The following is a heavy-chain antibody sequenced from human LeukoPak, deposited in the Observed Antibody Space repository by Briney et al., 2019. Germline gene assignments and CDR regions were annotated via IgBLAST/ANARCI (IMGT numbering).Heavy chain of an antibody. J-gene: IGHJ4*02. CDR2: TKEDGSEK. CDR1: GFSVSTSW. Sequence: GGSLRLSCAASGFSVSTSWMSWVRQAPGKGVEWVANTKEDGSEKHYVDSVKGRFTISRDNAKNSLYLQMNSLRAEDTAVYYCARDRPYGSYDYWGQGSLITVSS. V-gene: IGHV3-7*01. CDR3: ARDRPYGSYDY. D-gene: IGHD2-15*01.